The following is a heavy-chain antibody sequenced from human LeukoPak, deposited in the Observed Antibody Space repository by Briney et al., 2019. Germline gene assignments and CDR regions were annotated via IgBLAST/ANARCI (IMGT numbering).Heavy chain of an antibody. V-gene: IGHV5-51*01. J-gene: IGHJ6*02. CDR3: ARAPQTTTRDYYYCDMDV. Sequence: GESLKISCKGSGYSFTSYWIGWVRQVPGKGLEWMGIIYPGDSDTMYSPSFRGQVTISADRSISTAYLQWSSLKASDTAMYYCARAPQTTTRDYYYCDMDVWGQGTTVTVSS. CDR1: GYSFTSYW. D-gene: IGHD1-14*01. CDR2: IYPGDSDT.